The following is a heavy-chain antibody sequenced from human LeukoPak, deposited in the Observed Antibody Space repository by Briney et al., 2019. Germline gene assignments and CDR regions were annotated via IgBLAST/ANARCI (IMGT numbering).Heavy chain of an antibody. CDR3: VRSGSYYWGIDY. J-gene: IGHJ4*02. CDR2: IYYSGST. D-gene: IGHD1-26*01. V-gene: IGHV4-59*01. Sequence: SETLSLTCTASGGSISSYYWSWIRQPPGKGLEWIGYIYYSGSTNYNPSLKSRVTISVDTSKNQFSLKLGSVTAADTAVYYCVRSGSYYWGIDYWGQGTLVTVSS. CDR1: GGSISSYY.